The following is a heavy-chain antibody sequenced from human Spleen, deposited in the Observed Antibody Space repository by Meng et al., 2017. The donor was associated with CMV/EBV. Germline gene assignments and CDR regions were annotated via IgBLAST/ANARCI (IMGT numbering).Heavy chain of an antibody. CDR1: GFTFSNYW. Sequence: GGSLRLSCAASGFTFSNYWMHWVRQAPGKGLMWVSRINSDGTGTIYADSVKGRFTISRDNAKKLMYLQMDSLRVEDTALYFCAREKYSGNYHFFDLWGQGALVTVSS. CDR3: AREKYSGNYHFFDL. J-gene: IGHJ4*02. D-gene: IGHD1-26*01. CDR2: INSDGTGT. V-gene: IGHV3-74*01.